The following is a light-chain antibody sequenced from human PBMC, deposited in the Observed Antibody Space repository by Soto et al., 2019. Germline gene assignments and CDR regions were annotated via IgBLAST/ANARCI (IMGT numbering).Light chain of an antibody. Sequence: EIVVTQSPSTLSLSPGERATLSCRASQSISNYLAWYQHKPGQAPRLLIYDASNRATGIPDRFSGSGSGTDFTLTISSLEPEDFAVYYCQQYNNWWTFGQGTKVDIK. CDR1: QSISNY. CDR2: DAS. CDR3: QQYNNWWT. J-gene: IGKJ1*01. V-gene: IGKV3-11*01.